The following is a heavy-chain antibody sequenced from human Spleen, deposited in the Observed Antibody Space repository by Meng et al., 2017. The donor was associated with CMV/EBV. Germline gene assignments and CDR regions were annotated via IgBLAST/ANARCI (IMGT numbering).Heavy chain of an antibody. Sequence: GESLKISCAASGFTFSSYWMHWVRQAPGKGLVWVSRINSDGSSTSYADSVKGRFNISRDNAKNTLYLQMNSLRAEDTAVYYCARPLGYCSSTSCPGYYYYYGMDVWGQGTTVTVSS. J-gene: IGHJ6*02. D-gene: IGHD2-2*01. CDR3: ARPLGYCSSTSCPGYYYYYGMDV. CDR2: INSDGSST. V-gene: IGHV3-74*01. CDR1: GFTFSSYW.